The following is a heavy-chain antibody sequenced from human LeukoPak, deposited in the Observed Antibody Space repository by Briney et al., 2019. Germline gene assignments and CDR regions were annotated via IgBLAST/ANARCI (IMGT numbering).Heavy chain of an antibody. J-gene: IGHJ4*02. D-gene: IGHD1-26*01. CDR3: AKLPQLHSEYHTDY. V-gene: IGHV3-23*01. CDR1: GFTFSSSA. CDR2: ITGSDDKT. Sequence: PGGSLSLSCAASGFTFSSSAMTWVRQAPGKGLEWVSTITGSDDKTYYADSVKGRFTISRDFSKNMVHFQMNSLRAEDTAIYYSAKLPQLHSEYHTDYRGQGTLVTVSS.